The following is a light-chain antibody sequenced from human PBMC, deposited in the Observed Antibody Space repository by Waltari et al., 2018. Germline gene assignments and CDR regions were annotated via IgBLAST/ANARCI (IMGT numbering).Light chain of an antibody. Sequence: DIQMTHSPSTLSASVGDRVTITCRASQRISRWLAWYQQKPGKAPKLLIYQASSLDSGVPSRFSGSGSGTEFTLTISSLQPDDFATYYCQQYNNYLYTFGQGTKLEIK. J-gene: IGKJ2*01. CDR1: QRISRW. CDR2: QAS. CDR3: QQYNNYLYT. V-gene: IGKV1-5*03.